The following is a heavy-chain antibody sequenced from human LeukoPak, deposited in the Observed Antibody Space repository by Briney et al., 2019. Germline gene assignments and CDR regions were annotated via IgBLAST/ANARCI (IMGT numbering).Heavy chain of an antibody. V-gene: IGHV3-23*01. CDR2: ISGSGGST. J-gene: IGHJ4*02. Sequence: PGGSLRLSCAASGFTFSSYAMSWVRQAPGKGLEWVSAISGSGGSTYYADSVKGRFTISRDNSKNTLYLQMNSLRAEDTAVYYCAKDREWELLLRGEFDYWGQGTLVTVSS. D-gene: IGHD1-26*01. CDR3: AKDREWELLLRGEFDY. CDR1: GFTFSSYA.